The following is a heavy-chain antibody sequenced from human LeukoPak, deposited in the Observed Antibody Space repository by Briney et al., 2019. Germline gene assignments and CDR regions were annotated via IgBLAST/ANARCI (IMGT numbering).Heavy chain of an antibody. CDR3: ARGRFVAARRGVWFDP. Sequence: SETLSLTCTVSGGSISSGSYYWSWIRQPAGKGLEWIGRIYTSGSTNYNPSLKSRVTISVDTSKNQFSLKLSSVTAADTAVYYCARGRFVAARRGVWFDPWGQGTLVTVSS. V-gene: IGHV4-61*02. D-gene: IGHD6-6*01. J-gene: IGHJ5*02. CDR2: IYTSGST. CDR1: GGSISSGSYY.